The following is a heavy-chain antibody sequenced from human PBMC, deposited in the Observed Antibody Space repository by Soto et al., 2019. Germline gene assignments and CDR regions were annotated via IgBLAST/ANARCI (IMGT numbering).Heavy chain of an antibody. CDR3: ARVAGEQWLDAFDI. V-gene: IGHV4-59*01. D-gene: IGHD6-19*01. CDR1: GGSISSYY. CDR2: IYYSGST. Sequence: QVQLQESGPGLVKPSETLSLTCTVSGGSISSYYWSWIRQPPGKGLEWIGYIYYSGSTNYNPSLKCGVTISVDTSKNQFSLEVSSVTAADTAVYYCARVAGEQWLDAFDIWGQGTMVTVSS. J-gene: IGHJ3*02.